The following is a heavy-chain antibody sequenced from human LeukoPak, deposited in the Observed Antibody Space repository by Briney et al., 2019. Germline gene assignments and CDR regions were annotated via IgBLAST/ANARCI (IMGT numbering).Heavy chain of an antibody. D-gene: IGHD3-9*01. Sequence: GGPLRLSCAASGFTFSTSVMHWVRQAPGKGLEWVTLISFDGSNKYYADSVKGRFPISRDNSTDRLYLQLNGLTPDDTAVYYCARGIYYDILTGPPDYWGQGTLVTVSS. CDR1: GFTFSTSV. CDR2: ISFDGSNK. V-gene: IGHV3-30*04. CDR3: ARGIYYDILTGPPDY. J-gene: IGHJ4*02.